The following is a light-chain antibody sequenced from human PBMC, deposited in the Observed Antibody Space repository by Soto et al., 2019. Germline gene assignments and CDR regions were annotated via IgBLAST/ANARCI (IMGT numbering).Light chain of an antibody. V-gene: IGKV3-20*01. CDR3: QQYVSSPFT. CDR1: QSVISTY. CDR2: GAS. Sequence: IVLTQSPGTLSLSPGERATLSCRAGQSVISTYLAWYQQKPGQPPRLLIYGASSRATGIPDRFSGSGSGTDFTLSISRLEPEDFAVYCCQQYVSSPFTFGGGTKVEIK. J-gene: IGKJ4*01.